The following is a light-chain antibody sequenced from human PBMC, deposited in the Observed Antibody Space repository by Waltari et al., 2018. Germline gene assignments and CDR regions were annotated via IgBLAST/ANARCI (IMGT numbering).Light chain of an antibody. V-gene: IGLV1-44*01. CDR3: AAWDDSLNGWV. Sequence: QAVLTQPPSASGTPGQRVTISCSGSSSNIGSHTVNWYQPLPGTAPKLLIYSNNQRPSGVPARFSGSKSGTSASLAISGLQSEDEADYYCAAWDDSLNGWVFGGGTKLTVL. J-gene: IGLJ3*02. CDR2: SNN. CDR1: SSNIGSHT.